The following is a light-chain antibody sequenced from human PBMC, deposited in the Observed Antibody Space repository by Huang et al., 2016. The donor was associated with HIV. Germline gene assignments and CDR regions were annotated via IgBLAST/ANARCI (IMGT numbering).Light chain of an antibody. V-gene: IGKV3-11*01. CDR2: DAS. Sequence: EIVLTQSPATLSLSPGERATLSCRASQSVSSYLAWYQQKPGQAPRLLIYDASKRATGIPARFSGSGSGTDFSLTISSLEPEDFAVYYCQQRITWPSTFGQGTKVEIK. J-gene: IGKJ1*01. CDR1: QSVSSY. CDR3: QQRITWPST.